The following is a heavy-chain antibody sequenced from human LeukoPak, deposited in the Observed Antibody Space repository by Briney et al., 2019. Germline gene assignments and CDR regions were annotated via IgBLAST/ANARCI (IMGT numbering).Heavy chain of an antibody. V-gene: IGHV3-23*01. J-gene: IGHJ1*01. D-gene: IGHD1-26*01. Sequence: GGSLRLSCAASGFTVSSNYMSWVRQAPGKGLEWVSVISGSGGSTYYADSVKGRFTISRDNSKNTLYLQMNSLRAEDTAVYYCAKAVGATTEYFQHWGQGTLVTVSS. CDR1: GFTVSSNY. CDR3: AKAVGATTEYFQH. CDR2: ISGSGGST.